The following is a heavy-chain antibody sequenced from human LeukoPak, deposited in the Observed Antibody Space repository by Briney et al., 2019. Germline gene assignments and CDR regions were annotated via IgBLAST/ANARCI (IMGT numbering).Heavy chain of an antibody. CDR2: IYYSGST. V-gene: IGHV4-59*08. J-gene: IGHJ4*02. CDR3: ARQGGGYSFDY. D-gene: IGHD2-21*01. CDR1: GGSISSFY. Sequence: PSETLSLTCTVSGGSISSFYGSWIRQPPGKGLEWIGYIYYSGSTNYNPSLKSRVTISVDTSKNQFSLKLSSVTAADTAVYYCARQGGGYSFDYWGQGALVTVSS.